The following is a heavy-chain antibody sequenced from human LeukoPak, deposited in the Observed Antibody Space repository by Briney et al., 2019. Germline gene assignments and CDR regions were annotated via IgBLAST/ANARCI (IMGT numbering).Heavy chain of an antibody. V-gene: IGHV3-23*01. D-gene: IGHD2-2*01. CDR2: ISGNGGST. CDR3: AHGAMYQLDY. CDR1: GLTFSSYA. Sequence: GGSLRLSCAASGLTFSSYAMSWVRQAPGKGLEWVSCISGNGGSTYYADSVKGRFTISRDNSKNTLYLQMNSLRAEDTAVYYCAHGAMYQLDYWGQGTLVTVSS. J-gene: IGHJ4*02.